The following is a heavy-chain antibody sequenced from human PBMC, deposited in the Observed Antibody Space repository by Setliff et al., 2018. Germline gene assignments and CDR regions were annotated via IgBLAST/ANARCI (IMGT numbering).Heavy chain of an antibody. V-gene: IGHV1-69*05. CDR3: ARDKGYDSSGYYFYYYYYMDV. D-gene: IGHD3-22*01. J-gene: IGHJ6*03. CDR2: TIPMFGTT. CDR1: GGSFSSYG. Sequence: SVKVSCKASGGSFSSYGITWVRQAPGQGLEWMGGTIPMFGTTNYAQKFQGRVTITRDTSASTAYMELSSLRSEDTAVYYCARDKGYDSSGYYFYYYYYMDVWGKGTTVTV.